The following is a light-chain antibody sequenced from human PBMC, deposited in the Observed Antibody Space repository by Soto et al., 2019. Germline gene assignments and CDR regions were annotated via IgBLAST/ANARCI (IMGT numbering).Light chain of an antibody. V-gene: IGKV3-15*01. CDR1: QTINNN. Sequence: VLTQAPATLSVSPGERVTLSCRASQTINNNVAWYQLKDGQVPRLLIYGASTRAADVPARFSGGGSGTEFTLTISSLQSEDFAVYYCQQYNKWPLTFGGGTKVDIK. CDR2: GAS. J-gene: IGKJ4*01. CDR3: QQYNKWPLT.